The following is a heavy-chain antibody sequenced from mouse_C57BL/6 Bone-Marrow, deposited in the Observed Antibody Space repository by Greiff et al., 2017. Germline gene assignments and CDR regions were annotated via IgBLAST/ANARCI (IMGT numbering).Heavy chain of an antibody. CDR3: ARRNGSSSAWFAY. V-gene: IGHV5-6*01. J-gene: IGHJ3*01. CDR1: GFTFSSYG. D-gene: IGHD1-1*01. CDR2: ISSGGSYT. Sequence: VQLKESGGDLVKPGGSLKLSCAASGFTFSSYGMSWVRQTPDKRLEWVATISSGGSYTYYPDSVKGRFTISRDNAKNTLYLQMSSLKSEDTAMYYCARRNGSSSAWFAYWGQGTLVTVSA.